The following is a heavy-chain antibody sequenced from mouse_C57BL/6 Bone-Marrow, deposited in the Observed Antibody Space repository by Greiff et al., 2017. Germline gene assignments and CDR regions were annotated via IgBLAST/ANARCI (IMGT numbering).Heavy chain of an antibody. Sequence: EVMLVESGEGLVKPGGSLKLSCAASGFTFSSYAMSWVRQTPEKRLEWVAYISSGGDYIYYADTVKGRFTISRDNARNTLYLQMSSLKSEDTAMYYCTRDHHGSSYDYAMDYWGQGTSVTVSS. CDR2: ISSGGDYI. J-gene: IGHJ4*01. D-gene: IGHD1-1*01. V-gene: IGHV5-9-1*02. CDR1: GFTFSSYA. CDR3: TRDHHGSSYDYAMDY.